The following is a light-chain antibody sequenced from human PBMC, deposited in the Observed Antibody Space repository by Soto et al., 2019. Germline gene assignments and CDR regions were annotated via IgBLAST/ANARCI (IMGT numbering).Light chain of an antibody. CDR1: QSFSSN. Sequence: EIVMTQSPATLSVSPGERATLSCRASQSFSSNLAWYHHKPVQAPRLLIYGASTRATGIPGRFSGSGSGTEFTLTISSLQSEDFAVYYCQQYNNWLITFGQGTRLEIK. CDR2: GAS. CDR3: QQYNNWLIT. J-gene: IGKJ5*01. V-gene: IGKV3-15*01.